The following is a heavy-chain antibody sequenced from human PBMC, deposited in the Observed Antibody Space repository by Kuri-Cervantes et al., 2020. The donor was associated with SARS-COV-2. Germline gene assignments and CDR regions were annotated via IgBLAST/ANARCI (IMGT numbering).Heavy chain of an antibody. CDR3: ARSGDYGGYYFDY. J-gene: IGHJ4*02. D-gene: IGHD4-23*01. V-gene: IGHV4-39*01. CDR1: GGSISSSSYY. Sequence: SETLSLTCTVSGGSISSSSYYWGWIRQPPGKGLEWIGSIYYGGSTYYNPSLKSRVTISVDTSKNQFSLKLSSATAADTAVYYCARSGDYGGYYFDYWGQGTLVTVSS. CDR2: IYYGGST.